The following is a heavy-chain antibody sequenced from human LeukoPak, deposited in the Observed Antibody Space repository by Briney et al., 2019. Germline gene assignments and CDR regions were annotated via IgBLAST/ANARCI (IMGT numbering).Heavy chain of an antibody. J-gene: IGHJ6*03. Sequence: SETLSPTCTVSGGSISSYYWSWIRQPAGKGLEWIGRIYTSGSTNYNPSLKSRVTMSVDTSKNQFSLKLSSVTAADTAVYYCARDRPLYCSSTSCYKEDYYYYYMDVWGKGTTVTVSS. CDR1: GGSISSYY. CDR2: IYTSGST. D-gene: IGHD2-2*02. CDR3: ARDRPLYCSSTSCYKEDYYYYYMDV. V-gene: IGHV4-4*07.